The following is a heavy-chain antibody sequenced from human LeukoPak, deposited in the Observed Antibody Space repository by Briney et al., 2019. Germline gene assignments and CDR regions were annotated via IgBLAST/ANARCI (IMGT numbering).Heavy chain of an antibody. Sequence: ASVKVSCKASGYIFTGYYMHWVRQAPGQGLEWMGWINPNSGGTNYAQKFQGWVTMTRDTSISTAYMELSRLRSDDTAVYYCARDLGYRTITMVRGVIGGFGGMDVWGKGTTVTVSS. J-gene: IGHJ6*04. CDR3: ARDLGYRTITMVRGVIGGFGGMDV. CDR2: INPNSGGT. CDR1: GYIFTGYY. V-gene: IGHV1-2*04. D-gene: IGHD3-10*01.